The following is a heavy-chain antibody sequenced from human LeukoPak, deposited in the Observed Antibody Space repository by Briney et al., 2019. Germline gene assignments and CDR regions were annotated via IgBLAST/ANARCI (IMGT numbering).Heavy chain of an antibody. J-gene: IGHJ4*02. CDR1: GGSISSYY. D-gene: IGHD6-19*01. CDR2: IYYSGST. CDR3: ARDSYIYSSGWHHFDY. V-gene: IGHV4-59*01. Sequence: PSETLSLTCTVSGGSISSYYWSWIRQTPGKGLEWIGYIYYSGSTNYNPSLKSRVTISVDTSKNQFSLKLSSATAADTAVYYCARDSYIYSSGWHHFDYWGQGTLVTVSS.